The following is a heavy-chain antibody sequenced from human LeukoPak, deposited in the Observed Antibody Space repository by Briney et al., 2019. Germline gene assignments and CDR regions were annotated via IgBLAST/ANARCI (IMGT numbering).Heavy chain of an antibody. CDR2: ISAYNGNS. Sequence: ASVRVSCKASGYTFIHYGIGWVRQAPGQGPEWMGWISAYNGNSNFAQQLQGRVTMTTDTSTSTAYMELSSLRSEDTAVYYCARGYCSSTSCHTYFQHWGQGTLVTVSS. J-gene: IGHJ1*01. D-gene: IGHD2-2*01. CDR3: ARGYCSSTSCHTYFQH. V-gene: IGHV1-18*01. CDR1: GYTFIHYG.